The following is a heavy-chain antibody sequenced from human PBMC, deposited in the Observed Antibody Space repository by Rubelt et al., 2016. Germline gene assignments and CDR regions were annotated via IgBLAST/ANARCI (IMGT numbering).Heavy chain of an antibody. CDR3: AKGPGGATFES. CDR2: ISYDGSNE. D-gene: IGHD1-26*01. V-gene: IGHV3-30*04. J-gene: IGHJ4*02. Sequence: LEWVTVISYDGSNEYYADSVKGRFTISRDTSKNTLYLQMTSLRDEDTAVYYCAKGPGGATFESWGQGTLVTVSS.